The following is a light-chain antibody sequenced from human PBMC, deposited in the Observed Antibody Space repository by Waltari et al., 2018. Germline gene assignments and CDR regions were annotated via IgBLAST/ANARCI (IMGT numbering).Light chain of an antibody. V-gene: IGKV4-1*01. CDR3: QQYYDAPRT. J-gene: IGKJ1*01. CDR1: MSVLYSSNNKNY. Sequence: DIVMTQSPDSLAGSLGERATSNCKYSMSVLYSSNNKNYLAWYRQKPGTPPKLLIYWASTRESGVPDRFSGSGSGTDFTLTISSLQAEDVAVYYCQQYYDAPRTFGQGTKVEIK. CDR2: WAS.